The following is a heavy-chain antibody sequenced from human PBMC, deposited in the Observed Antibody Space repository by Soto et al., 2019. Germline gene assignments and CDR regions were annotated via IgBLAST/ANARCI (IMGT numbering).Heavy chain of an antibody. CDR3: ARAYGGNSGVFDY. CDR1: GRSFSGYY. V-gene: IGHV4-34*01. CDR2: INHSGST. Sequence: QVQLQQWGAGLLKPSETLSLTCAVYGRSFSGYYWSWIRQPQGKGLEWIGEINHSGSTNYNPSLKSRVTISVDTSQNQFSLNLSSVTAADTAVYYCARAYGGNSGVFDYWGQGTLVTVSS. D-gene: IGHD4-17*01. J-gene: IGHJ4*02.